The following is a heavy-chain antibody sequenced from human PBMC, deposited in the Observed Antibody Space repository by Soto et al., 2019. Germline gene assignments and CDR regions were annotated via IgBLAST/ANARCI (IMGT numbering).Heavy chain of an antibody. D-gene: IGHD1-26*01. Sequence: QVQLVQSGAEVKKPGSSVKVSCKASGGTFSSYAISWVRQAPGQGLEWMGGIIPIFGTANYAQKFQGRVTITADDYTSTAYMELRGLRSEDTAVDYCARDRGGSYTNGIDVWGHGTTVTVSS. CDR2: IIPIFGTA. V-gene: IGHV1-69*12. CDR3: ARDRGGSYTNGIDV. CDR1: GGTFSSYA. J-gene: IGHJ6*02.